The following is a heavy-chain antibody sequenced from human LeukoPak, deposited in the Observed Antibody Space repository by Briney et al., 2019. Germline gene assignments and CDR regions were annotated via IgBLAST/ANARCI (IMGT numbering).Heavy chain of an antibody. CDR2: IYYIGST. D-gene: IGHD3-22*01. CDR1: AGSISTYY. V-gene: IGHV4-59*08. Sequence: SETPSLTCSFSAGSISTYYWSWIRQPPGKGLEWIGYIYYIGSTNYNPSLKSRVTISVDTSKNQFSLKLSSVTAADTAVYYCARHNYDSNGAFDIWGQGTMVTVSS. J-gene: IGHJ3*02. CDR3: ARHNYDSNGAFDI.